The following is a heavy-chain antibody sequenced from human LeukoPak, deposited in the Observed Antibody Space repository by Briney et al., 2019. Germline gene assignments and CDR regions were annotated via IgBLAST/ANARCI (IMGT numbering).Heavy chain of an antibody. CDR1: GFTFSSYA. D-gene: IGHD3-3*01. CDR2: ISYDGSNK. J-gene: IGHJ4*02. Sequence: GGSLRLSCAASGFTFSSYAMHWVRQAPGKGLEWVAVISYDGSNKYYADSVKGRFTISRDNSKNTLYLQMNSLRAEDTAVYYCARPPYDFWSGYYTGFDYWGQGTLVTVSS. CDR3: ARPPYDFWSGYYTGFDY. V-gene: IGHV3-30-3*01.